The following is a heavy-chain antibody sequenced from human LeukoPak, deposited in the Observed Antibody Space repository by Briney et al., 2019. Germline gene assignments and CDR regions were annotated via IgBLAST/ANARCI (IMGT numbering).Heavy chain of an antibody. V-gene: IGHV4-34*01. J-gene: IGHJ6*03. CDR3: ARLPYRSGGSCHPPYYYYYMHV. CDR2: INHSGST. D-gene: IGHD2-15*01. CDR1: GGSFSGYY. Sequence: PSETLSLTCAVSGGSFSGYYWSWIRQPPGKGLEWSGEINHSGSTNYNPSLKSRVTISVDTSKNQFSLKLSSLTAAAPAVYYCARLPYRSGGSCHPPYYYYYMHVWGKGTTVTVSS.